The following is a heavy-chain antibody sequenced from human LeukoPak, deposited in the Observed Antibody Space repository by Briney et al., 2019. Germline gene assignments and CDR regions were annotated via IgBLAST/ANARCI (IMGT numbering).Heavy chain of an antibody. Sequence: GASVTVSCKASGYTFTSYGISWVRQAPGQGLEWMGWISAYNGNTNYAQKLQGRVTMTTDTSTSTAYMELRSLRSDDTAVYYCAREQLYCSGGSCYYYFDYWGQGTLVTVSS. CDR1: GYTFTSYG. J-gene: IGHJ4*02. CDR2: ISAYNGNT. D-gene: IGHD2-15*01. V-gene: IGHV1-18*01. CDR3: AREQLYCSGGSCYYYFDY.